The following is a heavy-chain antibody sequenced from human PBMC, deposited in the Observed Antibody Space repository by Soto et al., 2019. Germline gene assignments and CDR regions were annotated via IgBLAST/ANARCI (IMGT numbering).Heavy chain of an antibody. CDR2: LFYGGTT. Sequence: SEALSLTCTVSGGSISGYYWTWIRQPPGKGLEWVGSLFYGGTTDYNPSLKSRLTMSLDTSKNHFSLKLRSVTAADTAVYYCARHRGPAPVYWGQGTLVTVSS. D-gene: IGHD3-10*01. CDR1: GGSISGYY. CDR3: ARHRGPAPVY. V-gene: IGHV4-39*01. J-gene: IGHJ4*02.